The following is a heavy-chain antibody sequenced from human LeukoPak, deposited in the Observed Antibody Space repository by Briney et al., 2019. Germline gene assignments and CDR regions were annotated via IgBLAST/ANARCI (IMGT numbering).Heavy chain of an antibody. J-gene: IGHJ5*02. D-gene: IGHD3-3*01. Sequence: GASVKVSCKASGYTFTSYGISWVRQAPGQGLEWMGWISAYNGNTNYAQKLQGRVTMTADTSTSTAYMELRSLRSDDTAVYYCARVSIFGVVIMNNWFDPWGQGTLVTVSS. CDR1: GYTFTSYG. CDR2: ISAYNGNT. CDR3: ARVSIFGVVIMNNWFDP. V-gene: IGHV1-18*01.